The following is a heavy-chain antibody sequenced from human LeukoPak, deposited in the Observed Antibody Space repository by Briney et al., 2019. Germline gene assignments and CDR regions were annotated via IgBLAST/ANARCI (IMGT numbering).Heavy chain of an antibody. J-gene: IGHJ4*02. CDR2: ISSPSTNI. Sequence: GGSLRLFCAASGSMFISYSMNWVRQAPGKGLEWVAYISSPSTNIYYVDSVKGRFTISRDNAKNSLYLQMNSLRDEDTAVYYCARESYWGSSGKGFDCWGQGPLVTVSS. D-gene: IGHD7-27*01. V-gene: IGHV3-48*02. CDR1: GSMFISYS. CDR3: ARESYWGSSGKGFDC.